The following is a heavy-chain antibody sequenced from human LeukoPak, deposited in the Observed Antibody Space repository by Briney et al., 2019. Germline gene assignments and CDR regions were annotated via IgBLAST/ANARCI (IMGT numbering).Heavy chain of an antibody. CDR1: GFTFSSYW. J-gene: IGHJ6*03. Sequence: GGSLRLSCAASGFTFSSYWMSWVRQAPGKGLEWVANIKQDGSEKYYVDSVKGRFTISRDNAKNSLYLQMNSLRAEDTAVYYCARALEGYSSSSPYYYYYMDVWGKGTTVTVSS. V-gene: IGHV3-7*04. D-gene: IGHD6-6*01. CDR3: ARALEGYSSSSPYYYYYMDV. CDR2: IKQDGSEK.